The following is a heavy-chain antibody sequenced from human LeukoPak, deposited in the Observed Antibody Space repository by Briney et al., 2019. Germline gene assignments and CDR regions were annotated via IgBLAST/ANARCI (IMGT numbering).Heavy chain of an antibody. V-gene: IGHV5-51*01. J-gene: IGHJ4*02. CDR1: GYSFTSYW. CDR3: ARRNVGTTPLDY. Sequence: EALKIFLKGSGYSFTSYWIGRGRQRPGKGLELIGIIYPGDSCTIYSPSFQGQVTISADNSISTAHLQWSTLKASDNAMYYCARRNVGTTPLDYWGQGTLVTASS. D-gene: IGHD1-26*01. CDR2: IYPGDSCT.